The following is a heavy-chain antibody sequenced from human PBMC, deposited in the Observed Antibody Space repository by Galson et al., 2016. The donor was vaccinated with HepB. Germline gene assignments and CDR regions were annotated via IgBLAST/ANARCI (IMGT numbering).Heavy chain of an antibody. V-gene: IGHV4-4*02. J-gene: IGHJ6*02. CDR2: ISLAGDT. CDR3: ARPRLPHYYYGMDV. Sequence: ETLSLTCTVSGDSITSATWWSWVRQPPGKGLEWIGEISLAGDTNYAPSLKSRVSVSVDQSNNQFSLRLSSVTAADTAVYYCARPRLPHYYYGMDVWGQGTTVTVSS. CDR1: GDSITSATW.